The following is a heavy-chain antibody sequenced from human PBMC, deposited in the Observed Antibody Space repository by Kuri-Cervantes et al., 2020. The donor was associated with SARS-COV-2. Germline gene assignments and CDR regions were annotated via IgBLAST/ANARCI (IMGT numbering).Heavy chain of an antibody. CDR1: GYTFTSYA. Sequence: SVKVSCKASGYTFTSYAMHWVRQAPGQRLEWIGWIVVGSGNTNYAQKFQERVTITRDMSTSTAYMELSSLRSEDTAVYYCAAWHYYGSGSYDYGMDVWGQGTTVTVSS. J-gene: IGHJ6*02. V-gene: IGHV1-58*02. CDR3: AAWHYYGSGSYDYGMDV. D-gene: IGHD3-10*01. CDR2: IVVGSGNT.